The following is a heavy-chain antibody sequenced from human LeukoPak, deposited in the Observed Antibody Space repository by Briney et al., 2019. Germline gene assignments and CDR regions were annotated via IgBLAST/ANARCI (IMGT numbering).Heavy chain of an antibody. CDR1: GYTFTSYD. CDR2: MSPNSGVT. V-gene: IGHV1-8*01. D-gene: IGHD7-27*01. Sequence: ASVKASCKASGYTFTSYDFNWVRQATGQRPEWMGWMSPNSGVTGYAQKFQDRVTMTRNTSISTAYMELSSLRSDDTAVYYCARGPPNWGYDYWGPGTLVAVSS. CDR3: ARGPPNWGYDY. J-gene: IGHJ4*02.